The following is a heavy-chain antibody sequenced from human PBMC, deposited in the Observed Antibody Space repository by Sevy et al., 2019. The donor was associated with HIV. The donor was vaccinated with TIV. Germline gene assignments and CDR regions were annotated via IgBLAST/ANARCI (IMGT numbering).Heavy chain of an antibody. CDR1: GFLLTNYG. CDR2: IWVDGRNK. J-gene: IGHJ3*02. D-gene: IGHD7-27*01. V-gene: IGHV3-33*01. CDR3: ARELGPFVGLDI. Sequence: GGSLRLSCAASGFLLTNYGMEWVRQAPGKGPEWVAVIWVDGRNKFHADSVKGRFTVSRDNSRNTLYLQMNSLRTEDTAVYYCARELGPFVGLDIWGQGTTVTVSS.